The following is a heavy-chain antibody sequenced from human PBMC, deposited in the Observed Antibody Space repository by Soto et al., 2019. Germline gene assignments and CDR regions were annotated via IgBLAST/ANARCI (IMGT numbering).Heavy chain of an antibody. CDR1: GYSFTSYW. CDR2: IDPSDSYT. V-gene: IGHV5-10-1*01. D-gene: IGHD3-10*01. Sequence: PGESLKISCKGSGYSFTSYWISWVRQMPGKGLEWMGRIDPSDSYTNYSPSFQGHVTISADKSISTAYLQWSSLKASDTAMYYCASNVMVRGVTNYYYYGMDVWGQGTTVTVSS. J-gene: IGHJ6*02. CDR3: ASNVMVRGVTNYYYYGMDV.